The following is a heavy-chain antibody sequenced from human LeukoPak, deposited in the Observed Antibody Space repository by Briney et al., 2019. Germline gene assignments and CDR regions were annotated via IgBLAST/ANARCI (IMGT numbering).Heavy chain of an antibody. J-gene: IGHJ4*02. CDR2: IFYSGNT. CDR3: ARDLSFDWFPYYFDY. CDR1: SGSVSNSHYY. V-gene: IGHV4-39*07. Sequence: SETLSLTCTVSSGSVSNSHYYWAWVRQPPGKGLEWLGSIFYSGNTHYNPSLKSPVTISIDTSKNQFSLKVSSVTAANTAIYYCARDLSFDWFPYYFDYWGQGILVTVSS. D-gene: IGHD3-9*01.